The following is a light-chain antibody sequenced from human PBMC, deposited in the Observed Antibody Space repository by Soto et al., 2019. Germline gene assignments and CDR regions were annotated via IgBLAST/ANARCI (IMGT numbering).Light chain of an antibody. CDR3: QQRNIWPPVT. Sequence: EIVLTQSPGTLSLSPGQRATLSCRASESISRDYLAWYQQRLGQAPRLLIYGASSGATGIPDRFSGSGSGTDFTLTISRLEPEDFAVYYCQQRNIWPPVTFGQGTRLEIK. CDR1: ESISRDY. CDR2: GAS. V-gene: IGKV3D-20*02. J-gene: IGKJ5*01.